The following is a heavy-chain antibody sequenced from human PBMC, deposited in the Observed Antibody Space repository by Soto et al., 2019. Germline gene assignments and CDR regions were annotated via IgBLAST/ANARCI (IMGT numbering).Heavy chain of an antibody. Sequence: QVQLVQSGAEVKKPGASVKVSCKASGYTFTSYGISWVRQAPGQGLEWMGWISAKNGNTNYAQKPQGRVTMPTDTTPSTAYMEMRSLRADDTAVYYCARDYGDSFLFTLHYWGQGTLVTVSS. J-gene: IGHJ4*02. CDR3: ARDYGDSFLFTLHY. CDR1: GYTFTSYG. CDR2: ISAKNGNT. D-gene: IGHD4-17*01. V-gene: IGHV1-18*01.